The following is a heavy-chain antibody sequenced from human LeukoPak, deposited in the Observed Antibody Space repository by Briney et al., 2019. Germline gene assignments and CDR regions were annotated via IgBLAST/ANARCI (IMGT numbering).Heavy chain of an antibody. V-gene: IGHV6-1*01. Sequence: SQTLSLTCAISGDSVSSNSAAWNWIRQSPSRGLEWLGRSYYRSKWYNDYAVSVKSRITINPDTSKNQFSLQLNSLTRAVTAEYYCARDNSDVLRFLLLLGAVDHAFDIWGQGTMVTVSS. D-gene: IGHD3-3*01. CDR2: SYYRSKWYN. J-gene: IGHJ3*02. CDR1: GDSVSSNSAA. CDR3: ARDNSDVLRFLLLLGAVDHAFDI.